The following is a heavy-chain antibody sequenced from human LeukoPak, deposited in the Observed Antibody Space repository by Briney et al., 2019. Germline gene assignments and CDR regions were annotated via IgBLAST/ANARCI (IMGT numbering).Heavy chain of an antibody. D-gene: IGHD5-12*01. CDR3: ARDAGNSGYGMDV. J-gene: IGHJ6*02. CDR2: IHTSGDT. CDR1: GLTGSHNY. Sequence: GGSLRLSCAASGLTGSHNYVSWVRQAPGKGLEWVSAIHTSGDTCYADSVKGRFTISRDSAKNSLYLQMSSLRDEDTAVYYCARDAGNSGYGMDVWGQGTTVTVSS. V-gene: IGHV3-53*01.